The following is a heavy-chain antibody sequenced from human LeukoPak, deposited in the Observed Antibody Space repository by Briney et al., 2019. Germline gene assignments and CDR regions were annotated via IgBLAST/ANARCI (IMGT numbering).Heavy chain of an antibody. CDR3: ATSPTGNSPGY. CDR1: GGTFSTFA. V-gene: IGHV1-69*13. CDR2: IIPILGTA. D-gene: IGHD4-23*01. J-gene: IGHJ4*02. Sequence: PVKVSCKASGGTFSTFALSWVRQAPGQGPDWMGGIIPILGTANYAQTFQGRVTITADESTSTAYMELSSLTSEDTAVYYCATSPTGNSPGYWGQGTLVTVSS.